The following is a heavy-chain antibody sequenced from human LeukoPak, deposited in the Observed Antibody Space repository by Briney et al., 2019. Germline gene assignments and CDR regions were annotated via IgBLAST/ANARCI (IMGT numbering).Heavy chain of an antibody. CDR1: GGSFSGYY. J-gene: IGHJ4*02. CDR2: INHSGST. CDR3: ARGNVEMATAFDY. Sequence: SETLSLTCAVHGGSFSGYYWSWIRQPPGKGLEWIGEINHSGSTNYNPSLKSRVTISVDTSKNQFSLKVSSVTAADTAVYYCARGNVEMATAFDYWGQGTLVTVSS. V-gene: IGHV4-34*01. D-gene: IGHD5-24*01.